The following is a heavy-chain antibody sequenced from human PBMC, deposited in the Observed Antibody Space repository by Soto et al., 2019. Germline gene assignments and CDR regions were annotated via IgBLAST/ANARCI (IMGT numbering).Heavy chain of an antibody. V-gene: IGHV4-61*03. D-gene: IGHD1-26*01. Sequence: SETLSLTCIVSGDSVTSGSYYWTWLRQPPGKGLEWIGYISYTGRTKYNPSLQSRVTISVDTSKNDFSLNLSSVTAADTAVYFCAREWGLLPYYVMDVWGHGTTVTVSS. J-gene: IGHJ6*02. CDR3: AREWGLLPYYVMDV. CDR1: GDSVTSGSYY. CDR2: ISYTGRT.